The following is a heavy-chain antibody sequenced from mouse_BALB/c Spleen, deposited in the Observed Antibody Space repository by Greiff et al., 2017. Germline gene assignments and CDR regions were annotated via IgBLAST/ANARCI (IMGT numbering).Heavy chain of an antibody. D-gene: IGHD2-1*01. V-gene: IGHV2-9*02. Sequence: VKVVESGPGLVAPSQSLSITCTVSGFSLTSYGVHWVRQPPGKGLEWLGVIWAGGSTNYNSALMSRLSISKDNSKSQVFLKMNSLQTDDTAMYYCARDGNPHYYAMDYWGQGTSVTVSS. CDR2: IWAGGST. J-gene: IGHJ4*01. CDR3: ARDGNPHYYAMDY. CDR1: GFSLTSYG.